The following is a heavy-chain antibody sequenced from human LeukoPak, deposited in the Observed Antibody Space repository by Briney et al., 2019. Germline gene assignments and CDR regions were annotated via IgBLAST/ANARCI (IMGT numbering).Heavy chain of an antibody. CDR2: INHSGST. J-gene: IGHJ4*02. V-gene: IGHV4-34*01. CDR3: ARGVVAASTQFDY. Sequence: SETLSLTCAVYGGSFSGYYWSWIRQPPGKGPEWIGEINHSGSTNYNPSLKSRVTISVDTSKNQFSLKLSSVTAADTAVYYCARGVVAASTQFDYWGQGTLVTVSS. CDR1: GGSFSGYY. D-gene: IGHD2-15*01.